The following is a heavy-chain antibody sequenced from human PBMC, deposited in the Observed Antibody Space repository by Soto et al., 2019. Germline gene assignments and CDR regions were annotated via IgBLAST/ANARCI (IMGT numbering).Heavy chain of an antibody. CDR1: GFTFSGSA. J-gene: IGHJ5*02. Sequence: GSLRLPCAASGFTFSGSAMHWVRQASGKGLEWVGRIRSKANSYATAYAASVKGRFTISRDDSKNTAYLQMNSLKTEDTAVYYCTSPLTGTTFPWGQGTLVTVSS. CDR3: TSPLTGTTFP. V-gene: IGHV3-73*01. D-gene: IGHD1-7*01. CDR2: IRSKANSYAT.